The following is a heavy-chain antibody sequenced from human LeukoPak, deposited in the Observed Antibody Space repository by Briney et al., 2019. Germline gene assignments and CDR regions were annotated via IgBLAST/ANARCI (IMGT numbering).Heavy chain of an antibody. Sequence: PSETLSLTCIVSGGSISNYYWSWIRQPAGKGLEWIGRIYTSGSTNYNPSLKSRVTMSVDTSKNQFHLKLSSVTAADTAVYYCARVHSSVWYFDYWGQGTLVTVSS. V-gene: IGHV4-4*07. J-gene: IGHJ4*02. CDR1: GGSISNYY. D-gene: IGHD6-19*01. CDR2: IYTSGST. CDR3: ARVHSSVWYFDY.